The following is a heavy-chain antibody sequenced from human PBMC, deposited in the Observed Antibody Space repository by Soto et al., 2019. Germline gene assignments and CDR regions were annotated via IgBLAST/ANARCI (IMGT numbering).Heavy chain of an antibody. CDR2: IYYSGST. CDR1: GGSISSYY. CDR3: AREAAVVGSSSWYNWFDP. Sequence: SETLSLTCTVSGGSISSYYWSWIRPPPGKGLEWLGYIYYSGSTNYNPSLKSRVTISVDTSKNQFSLKLSSVTAADTAVYYCAREAAVVGSSSWYNWFDPWGQGTLVTVSS. J-gene: IGHJ5*02. V-gene: IGHV4-59*01. D-gene: IGHD6-13*01.